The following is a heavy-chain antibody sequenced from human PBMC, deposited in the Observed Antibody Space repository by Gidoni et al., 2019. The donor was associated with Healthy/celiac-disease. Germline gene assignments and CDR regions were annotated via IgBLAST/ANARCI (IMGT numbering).Heavy chain of an antibody. J-gene: IGHJ4*02. V-gene: IGHV3-43D*04. CDR3: VLDGPIRDY. CDR2: ISWDGGST. Sequence: EVQLVESGGVVVQHGGSLILPCAASGFTFDDYAMHWVRQAPGKGLEWVSLISWDGGSTYYADSVKGRFTISRDNSKNSLYLQMNSLRAEDTALYYCVLDGPIRDYWGQGTLVTVSS. D-gene: IGHD3-3*01. CDR1: GFTFDDYA.